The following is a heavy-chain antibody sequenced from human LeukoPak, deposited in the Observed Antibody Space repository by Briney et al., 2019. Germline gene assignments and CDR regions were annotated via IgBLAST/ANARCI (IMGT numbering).Heavy chain of an antibody. D-gene: IGHD1-1*01. J-gene: IGHJ4*02. V-gene: IGHV4-39*01. CDR3: ARPTAGPATQGYDS. Sequence: SETLSLTCTVSGGSISSSPYYWAWIRQPPGRGLEWIGSIYYRGNTYHNPSLKSRVTISVDTSKNQFSLSVISVTAADTAVYFCARPTAGPATQGYDSWGQGILVTVAS. CDR1: GGSISSSPYY. CDR2: IYYRGNT.